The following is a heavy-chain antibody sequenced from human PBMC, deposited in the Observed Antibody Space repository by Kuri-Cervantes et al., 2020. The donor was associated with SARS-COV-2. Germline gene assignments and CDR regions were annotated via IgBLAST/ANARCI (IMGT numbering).Heavy chain of an antibody. V-gene: IGHV3-7*01. J-gene: IGHJ3*02. Sequence: GGSLRLSCAASGFIFSGYCMTWVRQAPGKGLEWVANIKQDGSEEYYVDSVKGRFTISRDNAKNSLYLQMNSLRAEDTAIYYCARNRSSNWFSTRVAFDIWGQGTMVTVSS. CDR3: ARNRSSNWFSTRVAFDI. CDR2: IKQDGSEE. D-gene: IGHD6-13*01. CDR1: GFIFSGYC.